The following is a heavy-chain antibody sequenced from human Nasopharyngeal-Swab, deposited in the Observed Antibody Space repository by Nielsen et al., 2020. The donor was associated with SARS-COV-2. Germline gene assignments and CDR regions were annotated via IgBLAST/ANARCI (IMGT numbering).Heavy chain of an antibody. CDR1: GFTVSSSY. V-gene: IGHV3-53*01. CDR2: MFSGGSA. J-gene: IGHJ4*02. Sequence: GESLKISCAASGFTVSSSYMSWVRQAPGKGLEWISLMFSGGSAYYAGSVEGRFTASRDESRNTLYLQMNNLRAEDTAVYYCTRRNDCWGQGTLVTVSS. CDR3: TRRNDC.